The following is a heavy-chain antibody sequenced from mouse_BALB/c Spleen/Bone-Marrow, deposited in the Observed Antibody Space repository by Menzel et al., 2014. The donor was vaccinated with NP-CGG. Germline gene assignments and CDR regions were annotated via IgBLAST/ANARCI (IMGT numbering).Heavy chain of an antibody. D-gene: IGHD4-1*01. CDR2: ILPGSGST. V-gene: IGHV1-9*01. CDR3: ARWVPYWEFAY. J-gene: IGHJ3*01. CDR1: GYTFSSYW. Sequence: QVQLQQPGAELIKPGATVKISCKATGYTFSSYWIEWVKQRPGHGLEWIGEILPGSGSTNYNEKFKGKATFTADTSSNTAYMQLSSLTSEDSAVYYCARWVPYWEFAYWGQGTLVTVSA.